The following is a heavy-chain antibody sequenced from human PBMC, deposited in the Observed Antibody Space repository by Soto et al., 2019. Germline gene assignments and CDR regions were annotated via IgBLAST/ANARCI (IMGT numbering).Heavy chain of an antibody. CDR2: ISSSSSTI. J-gene: IGHJ5*02. D-gene: IGHD3-3*01. V-gene: IGHV3-48*01. Sequence: EVQLVESGGGLVQPGGPLRLSCAASGFTFSSYSMNWVRQAPGKGLEWVSYISSSSSTIYYADSVKGRFTISRDNAKNSLYLQMNKLRAEDTAVYYCAKDTILGVATISWGQGTLVTVSS. CDR3: AKDTILGVATIS. CDR1: GFTFSSYS.